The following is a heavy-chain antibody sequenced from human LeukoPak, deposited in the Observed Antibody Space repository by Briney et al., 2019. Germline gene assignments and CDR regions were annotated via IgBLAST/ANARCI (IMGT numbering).Heavy chain of an antibody. CDR2: IYYSGST. V-gene: IGHV4-31*03. J-gene: IGHJ3*02. D-gene: IGHD3-22*01. CDR3: ARHHYDSTHDAFDI. Sequence: SQTLSPTCTVSGGSISSGGYYWSWIRQHPGKGLEWIGYIYYSGSTYYNPSLKSRVTISVDTSKNQFSLKLNSVTAADTAVYYCARHHYDSTHDAFDIWGQGTMVTVSS. CDR1: GGSISSGGYY.